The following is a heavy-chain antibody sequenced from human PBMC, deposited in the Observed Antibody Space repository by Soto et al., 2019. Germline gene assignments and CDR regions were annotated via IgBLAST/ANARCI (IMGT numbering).Heavy chain of an antibody. CDR2: IYHSGST. J-gene: IGHJ6*02. CDR3: AGADYYGMDV. Sequence: QLQLQESGSGLVKPSQTLSLTCAVSGGSISSGGYSWSWIRQPPGKGLEWIGYIYHSGSTYYNPSLKSRLTISVDRSKNQFSLKLSSVTAADTAVYYCAGADYYGMDVWGQGTTVTVSS. V-gene: IGHV4-30-2*01. CDR1: GGSISSGGYS.